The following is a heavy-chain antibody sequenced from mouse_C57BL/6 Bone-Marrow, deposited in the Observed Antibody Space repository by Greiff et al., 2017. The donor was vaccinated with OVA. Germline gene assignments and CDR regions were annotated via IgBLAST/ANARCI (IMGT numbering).Heavy chain of an antibody. D-gene: IGHD2-4*01. CDR1: GFTFSSYG. V-gene: IGHV5-6*01. Sequence: EVQLQESGGDLVKPGGSLKLSCAASGFTFSSYGMSWVRQTPDKRLEWVATISSGGSYTYYPDSVKGRFTISRDNAKNTLYLQMSSLKSEDTAMYNCAIYYDYDVGWYFDVWGTGTTVTVSS. CDR3: AIYYDYDVGWYFDV. CDR2: ISSGGSYT. J-gene: IGHJ1*03.